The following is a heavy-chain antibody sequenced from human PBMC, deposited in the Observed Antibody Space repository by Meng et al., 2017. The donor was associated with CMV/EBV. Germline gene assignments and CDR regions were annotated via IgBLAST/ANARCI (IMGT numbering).Heavy chain of an antibody. CDR2: INHSGST. J-gene: IGHJ4*02. V-gene: IGHV4-34*01. CDR3: ARGLSSSSFDY. CDR1: GGSFSGYY. D-gene: IGHD6-6*01. Sequence: SETLSLTCAVYGGSFSGYYWSWIRQPPGKGLEWTGEINHSGSTNYNPSLKSRVTISVDTSKNQFSLKLSSVTAADTAVYYCARGLSSSSFDYWGQGTLVTVSS.